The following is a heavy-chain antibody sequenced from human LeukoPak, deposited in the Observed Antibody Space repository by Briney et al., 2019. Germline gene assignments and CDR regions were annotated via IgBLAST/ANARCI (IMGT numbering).Heavy chain of an antibody. CDR1: GFTFSSYS. J-gene: IGHJ6*02. CDR2: ISSSSSYI. V-gene: IGHV3-21*01. Sequence: GGSLRLSGAASGFTFSSYSMNWVRQAPGKGLEWVSYISSSSSYIYYADSVKGRFTISRDNAKNSLYLQMNSLRAEDRGVYYCARLIERQWLIPSYYYYGMDVWGQGTTVNVPS. D-gene: IGHD6-19*01. CDR3: ARLIERQWLIPSYYYYGMDV.